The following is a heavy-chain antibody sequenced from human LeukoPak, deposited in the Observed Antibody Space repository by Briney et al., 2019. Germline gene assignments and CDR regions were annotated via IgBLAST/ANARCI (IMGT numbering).Heavy chain of an antibody. D-gene: IGHD3-3*01. J-gene: IGHJ4*02. CDR3: ATGRITIFGVVIPHFDN. V-gene: IGHV4-59*01. Sequence: SETLSLTCTVSRGSISSYYWSWIRQPPGKGLEWIGYIDNSGNTNSNPSLKSRVTMSVDTSKNQFSLKLSSVIAADTGVYYCATGRITIFGVVIPHFDNWGQGTLVTVSS. CDR1: RGSISSYY. CDR2: IDNSGNT.